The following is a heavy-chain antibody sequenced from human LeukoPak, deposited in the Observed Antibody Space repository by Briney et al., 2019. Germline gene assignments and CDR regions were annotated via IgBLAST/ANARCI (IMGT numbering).Heavy chain of an antibody. Sequence: GESLKISCKGSGYSFTSYWIGWVRQMPGKGLEWMGIIYPGDSDTRYSPSFQGQVTISADKSISTAYLQWSSLKASDTAMYYCARRARGGLVPWYFDLWGRGTLVTVSS. CDR2: IYPGDSDT. D-gene: IGHD3-16*01. V-gene: IGHV5-51*01. CDR1: GYSFTSYW. CDR3: ARRARGGLVPWYFDL. J-gene: IGHJ2*01.